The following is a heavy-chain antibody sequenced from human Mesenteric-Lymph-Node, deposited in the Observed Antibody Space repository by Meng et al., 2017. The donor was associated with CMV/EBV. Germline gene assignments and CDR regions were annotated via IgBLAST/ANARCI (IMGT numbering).Heavy chain of an antibody. CDR3: ARDLDY. Sequence: AAVKVSCKASGYIFTNYAIFWVRQAPGQRLEWLGWINAGNGNTEYSQNFQDRITLTRDTSASTVYMQLSSLRSEDTAVYYCARDLDYWGPGTLVTVSS. J-gene: IGHJ4*02. V-gene: IGHV1-3*01. CDR2: INAGNGNT. CDR1: GYIFTNYA.